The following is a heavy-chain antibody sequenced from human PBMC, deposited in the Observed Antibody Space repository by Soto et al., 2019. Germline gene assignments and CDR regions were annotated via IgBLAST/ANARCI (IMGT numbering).Heavy chain of an antibody. D-gene: IGHD2-2*01. CDR3: ARVRGYCSSTSCYDYYYYGMDV. V-gene: IGHV4-59*01. J-gene: IGHJ6*02. Sequence: SETLSRTCTVSCGSIISYYWIWIRQPPGKGLDCIGYIYYSGSTNYNPSLKSRVTISVDTSKNQFSLKLSSVTAADTAVYYCARVRGYCSSTSCYDYYYYGMDVWGQGTTVTVSS. CDR2: IYYSGST. CDR1: CGSIISYY.